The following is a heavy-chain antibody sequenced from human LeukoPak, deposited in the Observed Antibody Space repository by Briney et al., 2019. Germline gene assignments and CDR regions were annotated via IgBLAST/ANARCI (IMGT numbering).Heavy chain of an antibody. CDR1: GFTFSSYG. CDR3: AKRYQLLYVYGDAFDI. Sequence: GGSLRLSCAASGFTFSSYGMHWVRQAPGKGLEWVAFIRYDGSNKYYADSVKGRFAISRDNYKNTLYLQMNSLRAEDTAVYYCAKRYQLLYVYGDAFDIWGQGTMVTVSS. D-gene: IGHD2-2*02. V-gene: IGHV3-30*02. CDR2: IRYDGSNK. J-gene: IGHJ3*02.